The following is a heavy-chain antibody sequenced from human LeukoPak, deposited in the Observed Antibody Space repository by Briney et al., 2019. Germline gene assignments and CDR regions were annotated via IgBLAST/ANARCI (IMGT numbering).Heavy chain of an antibody. V-gene: IGHV3-23*01. CDR1: GFSFSSYG. D-gene: IGHD2-15*01. CDR3: VKEGGFRIPFDY. CDR2: ISVSATAT. J-gene: IGHJ4*02. Sequence: GSLRLSCAASGFSFSSYGMAWVRQAPGQGLEWVAVISVSATATNYAASVKGRFTISRDDSKNTLYLQVNSLRVEDTAAYYCVKEGGFRIPFDYWGQGTLVTVSS.